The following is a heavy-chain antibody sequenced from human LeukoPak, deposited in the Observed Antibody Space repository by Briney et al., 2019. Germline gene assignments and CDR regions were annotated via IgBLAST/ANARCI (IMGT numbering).Heavy chain of an antibody. CDR3: ASTLHCSGGSCYSGWFDP. D-gene: IGHD2-15*01. V-gene: IGHV3-48*03. Sequence: GGSLRLSCAASGFTFSSYEMNWVRQAPGKGLEWVSYSSSSGSTIYYADSVKGRFAISRDNAKNSLYLQMNSLRAEDTAVYYCASTLHCSGGSCYSGWFDPWGQGTLVTVSS. CDR2: SSSSGSTI. J-gene: IGHJ5*02. CDR1: GFTFSSYE.